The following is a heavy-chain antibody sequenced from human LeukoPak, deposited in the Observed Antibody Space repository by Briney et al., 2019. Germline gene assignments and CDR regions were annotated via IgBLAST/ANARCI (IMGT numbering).Heavy chain of an antibody. CDR3: ARRYNSGHDY. CDR2: TRDKANSYTT. D-gene: IGHD6-19*01. V-gene: IGHV3-72*01. J-gene: IGHJ4*02. CDR1: GFTFSDHS. Sequence: GGSLRLSCAASGFTFSDHSMEWVRQAPGKGLEWVGRTRDKANSYTTVYAASVKGTFAISRDDSKNSLYLQMNSLKTEDTAVYYCARRYNSGHDYWGQGTLVTVSS.